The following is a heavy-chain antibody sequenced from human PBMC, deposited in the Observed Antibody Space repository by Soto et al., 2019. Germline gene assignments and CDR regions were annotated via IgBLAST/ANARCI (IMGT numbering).Heavy chain of an antibody. CDR3: ARVMRSYNTFDI. J-gene: IGHJ3*02. CDR1: GGSISSYY. V-gene: IGHV4-59*13. Sequence: SETLSLTCTVSGGSISSYYWTWIRQPPGKGLEWIGYIHNSGSTTYNPSLKSRVTMSVDRSKNQFSLRLSSVTAADTAVYYCARVMRSYNTFDIWGQGTMVTVSS. CDR2: IHNSGST. D-gene: IGHD1-26*01.